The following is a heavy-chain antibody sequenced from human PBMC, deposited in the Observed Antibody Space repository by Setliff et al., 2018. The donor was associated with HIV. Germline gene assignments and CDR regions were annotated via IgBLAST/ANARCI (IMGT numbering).Heavy chain of an antibody. CDR3: TRLWHENWGGVDY. Sequence: PGESLKISCKGSGYSFSSYWIGWVRQMPGKGLEFMGLLYPADSNIRYSPSFQGQVTISVDKSTNTAFLQWTSLGASDTAMYYCTRLWHENWGGVDYWGQGTLVTVSS. D-gene: IGHD3-16*01. CDR1: GYSFSSYW. V-gene: IGHV5-51*01. J-gene: IGHJ4*02. CDR2: LYPADSNI.